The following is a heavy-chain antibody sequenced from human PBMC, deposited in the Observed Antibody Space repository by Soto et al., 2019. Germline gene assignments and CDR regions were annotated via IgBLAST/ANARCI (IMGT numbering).Heavy chain of an antibody. CDR2: IYWDDDK. CDR1: GFSXSTSGVG. V-gene: IGHV2-5*02. CDR3: AHSMFLDMLRGVSNNWFDP. D-gene: IGHD3-10*01. Sequence: SGPTLVNPTQTLTLTCTFSGFSXSTSGVGVGWIRQPPGKALEWLALIYWDDDKRYSPSLKSRLTITKDTSKNQVVLTMTNMDPVDTATYYCAHSMFLDMLRGVSNNWFDPWGQGTLVTVSS. J-gene: IGHJ5*02.